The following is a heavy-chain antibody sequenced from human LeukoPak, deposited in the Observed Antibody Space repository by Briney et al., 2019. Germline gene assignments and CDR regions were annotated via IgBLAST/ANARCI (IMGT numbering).Heavy chain of an antibody. D-gene: IGHD2-15*01. Sequence: PGGSQGLFCAVSGFTFSSYWMHWVSQAPGKGLVWVSRMNSDGSSIKYADSVNGRFTISRDNAKNTLYLQMNSLRAEDTAVYYCARVLGSGHAFDIWGQ. J-gene: IGHJ3*02. CDR3: ARVLGSGHAFDI. V-gene: IGHV3-74*03. CDR2: MNSDGSSI. CDR1: GFTFSSYW.